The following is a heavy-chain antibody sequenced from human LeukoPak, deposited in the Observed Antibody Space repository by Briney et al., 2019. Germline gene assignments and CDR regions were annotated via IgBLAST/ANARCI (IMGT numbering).Heavy chain of an antibody. J-gene: IGHJ4*02. V-gene: IGHV3-7*01. CDR2: IKQDGSEK. CDR3: ARGLNGEDTVYFDY. D-gene: IGHD5-18*01. Sequence: GGSLRLSCAVSGFTFSSYWMSWVRQTPGKGLEWVANIKQDGSEKYYVDSVKGRFTISRDNAKNSLYLQMNRLRAEDTAVYYCARGLNGEDTVYFDYWGQGTLVTVSS. CDR1: GFTFSSYW.